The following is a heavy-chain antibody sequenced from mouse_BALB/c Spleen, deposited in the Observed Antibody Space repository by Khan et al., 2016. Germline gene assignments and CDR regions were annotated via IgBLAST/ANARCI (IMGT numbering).Heavy chain of an antibody. CDR1: GYSITSDYV. CDR3: AKGRRKAWFAY. CDR2: ISYSGYT. Sequence: EVQLVESGPGLVKPSQSLSLTCTVTGYSITSDYVWNWIRQFPGNKLEWMGYISYSGYTSYNPSLKSRISITRDTSKNQFFLQLNSVTTEDSATXYCAKGRRKAWFAYWGQGTLVTVSA. V-gene: IGHV3-2*02. J-gene: IGHJ3*01.